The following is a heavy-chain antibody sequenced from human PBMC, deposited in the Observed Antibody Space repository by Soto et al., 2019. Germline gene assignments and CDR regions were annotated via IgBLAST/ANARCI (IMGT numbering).Heavy chain of an antibody. CDR3: ASLPQYRRFGALTYYAYDLND. CDR1: GYSFSTYW. CDR2: IYPGDSDT. J-gene: IGHJ4*02. V-gene: IGHV5-51*01. Sequence: PGESLKISCTASGYSFSTYWIAWVRQMPGKGLEWMGIIYPGDSDTRYSPSFQGQVTISADTSTKTAYLQWISLKASDAAIYYCASLPQYRRFGALTYYAYDLNDWGQGTLVTVSS. D-gene: IGHD3-10*01.